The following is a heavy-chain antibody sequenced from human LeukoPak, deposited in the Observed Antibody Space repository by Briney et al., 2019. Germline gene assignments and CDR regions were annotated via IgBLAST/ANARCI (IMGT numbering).Heavy chain of an antibody. J-gene: IGHJ3*02. CDR2: SSSSTRTI. D-gene: IGHD3-3*01. V-gene: IGHV3-48*01. Sequence: GGSLRLSCAASGFTFSSYGMNWVRQAPGKGLEWVSYSSSSTRTIYYADSVKGRFTISRDNAKNSLYLQMNSLRVEDTAVYYCARARSITLFGVVPALDAFDIWGQGTTVTVSS. CDR1: GFTFSSYG. CDR3: ARARSITLFGVVPALDAFDI.